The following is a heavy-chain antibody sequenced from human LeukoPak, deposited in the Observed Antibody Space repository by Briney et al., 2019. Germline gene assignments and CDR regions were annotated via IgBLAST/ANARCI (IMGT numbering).Heavy chain of an antibody. J-gene: IGHJ4*02. Sequence: SETLSLTRTVYGGSFSGYYWSWIRQPPGRGLEWIGEINHSGSINYNPSLKSRVTISVDTSKNQFSLKLSSVTAADTAVYYCARHYSSSWYTSDSFDYWGQGTLVTVSS. CDR1: GGSFSGYY. CDR3: ARHYSSSWYTSDSFDY. V-gene: IGHV4-34*01. CDR2: INHSGSI. D-gene: IGHD6-13*01.